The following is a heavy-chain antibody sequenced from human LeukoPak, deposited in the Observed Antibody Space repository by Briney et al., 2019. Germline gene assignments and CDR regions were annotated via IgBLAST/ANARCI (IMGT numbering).Heavy chain of an antibody. CDR1: GITFSSYA. J-gene: IGHJ6*02. CDR3: AREGGLYCGGDCSPQYYYYYGMDV. Sequence: PGGSLRLSCAASGITFSSYAMGWVRQAPGKGLEWVSAISGSGNNTYYADSVKGRFTISRDNAKNSLYLQMNSLRAEDTALYHCAREGGLYCGGDCSPQYYYYYGMDVWGQGTTVTVSS. CDR2: ISGSGNNT. D-gene: IGHD2-21*02. V-gene: IGHV3-23*01.